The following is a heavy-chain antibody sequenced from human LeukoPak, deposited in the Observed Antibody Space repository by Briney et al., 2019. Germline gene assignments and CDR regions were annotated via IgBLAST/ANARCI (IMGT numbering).Heavy chain of an antibody. D-gene: IGHD6-13*01. Sequence: GGSLRLSCAASGFTFSGYWMSWVRQAPGKGLEWVAVISYDGSNKYYADSVKGRFTISRDNSKNTLYLQMNSLRAEDTAVYYCARDAYSSSWYSGPPDYWGQGTLVTVSS. V-gene: IGHV3-30-3*01. CDR2: ISYDGSNK. CDR3: ARDAYSSSWYSGPPDY. CDR1: GFTFSGYW. J-gene: IGHJ4*02.